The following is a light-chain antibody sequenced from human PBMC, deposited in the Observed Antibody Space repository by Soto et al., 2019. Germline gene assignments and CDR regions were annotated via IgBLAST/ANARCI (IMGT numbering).Light chain of an antibody. V-gene: IGKV3-20*01. Sequence: EIVLTQSPGTLSLSPGERATLSCRASQTVNSIYLAWYQQKPGQAPRLLIYGTSNRATGIPDRFSGSGSGTDFLLTISRLETEDFAVYYCQQYDTSPRTFGQGTKVEIK. J-gene: IGKJ1*01. CDR3: QQYDTSPRT. CDR2: GTS. CDR1: QTVNSIY.